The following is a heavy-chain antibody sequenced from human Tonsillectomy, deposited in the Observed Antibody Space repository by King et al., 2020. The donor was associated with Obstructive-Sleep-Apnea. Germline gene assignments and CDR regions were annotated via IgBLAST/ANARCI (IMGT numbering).Heavy chain of an antibody. CDR3: ARVRGSGYDYAY. D-gene: IGHD5-12*01. Sequence: VQLVESGAEVKKPGASVKGSCKASGYTFTSYDINRGRQATGQGLEWMGWMNPNSGNTGYAQKIQGRVTMTRRTSISTAYMELSSLRSEDTAVYYCARVRGSGYDYAYWGQGSLVTVSS. J-gene: IGHJ4*02. CDR1: GYTFTSYD. V-gene: IGHV1-8*01. CDR2: MNPNSGNT.